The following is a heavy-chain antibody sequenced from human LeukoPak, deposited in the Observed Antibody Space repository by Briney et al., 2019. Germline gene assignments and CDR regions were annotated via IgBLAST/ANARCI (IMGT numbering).Heavy chain of an antibody. CDR2: ISRSSSYT. V-gene: IGHV3-21*01. CDR1: GFTFSSYN. Sequence: PGGSLRLSCAASGFTFSSYNMNWVRQAPGKGLEWVSSISRSSSYTYYADSVKGRFTISRDNAKNSLYLQMDSLRAEDTAIYYCARDNGYSGYDLRVGGQGTLVIVSS. J-gene: IGHJ4*02. CDR3: ARDNGYSGYDLRV. D-gene: IGHD5-12*01.